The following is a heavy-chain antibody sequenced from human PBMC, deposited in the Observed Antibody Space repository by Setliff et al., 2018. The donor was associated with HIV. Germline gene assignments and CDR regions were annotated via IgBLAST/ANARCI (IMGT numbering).Heavy chain of an antibody. D-gene: IGHD5-18*01. J-gene: IGHJ5*02. Sequence: GGSLRLSCIGSGFSFDNYALSWVRQAPGKGLERVATISGRSGTANYADSVKGRFSISRDNSKSTIYLQMNSLRANDTAVYYCAKLPAIIWASYNWFDPWGQGILVTVSS. CDR2: ISGRSGTA. V-gene: IGHV3-23*01. CDR3: AKLPAIIWASYNWFDP. CDR1: GFSFDNYA.